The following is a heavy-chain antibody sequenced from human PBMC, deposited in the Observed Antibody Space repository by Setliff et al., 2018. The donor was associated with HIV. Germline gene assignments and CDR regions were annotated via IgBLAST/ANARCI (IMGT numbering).Heavy chain of an antibody. V-gene: IGHV4-61*01. D-gene: IGHD3-3*01. CDR2: ISDNGDT. Sequence: PSETLSLTCAVSGDSVTSGNYRWSWIRQPPGKGLEWISFISDNGDTKYHPAFLRRVTISRDTSKNRFALQLNSVTTSDPAVYYCARVSYNFWGGYPYWYFDRWGRGTLVTVSS. CDR3: ARVSYNFWGGYPYWYFDR. CDR1: GDSVTSGNYR. J-gene: IGHJ2*01.